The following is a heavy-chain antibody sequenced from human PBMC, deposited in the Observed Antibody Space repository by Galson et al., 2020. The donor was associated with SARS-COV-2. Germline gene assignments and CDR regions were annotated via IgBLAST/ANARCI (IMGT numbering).Heavy chain of an antibody. CDR2: ISYDGSNK. V-gene: IGHV3-30-3*01. D-gene: IGHD3-3*01. CDR1: GFTFSSYA. Sequence: GESLKISCAASGFTFSSYAMHWVRQAPGKGLEWVAVISYDGSNKYYADSVKGRFTISRDNSKNTLYLQMNSLRAEDTAVYYCARVPVHYDFWRAHSGGNYYYYMDVWGKGTTVTVSS. J-gene: IGHJ6*03. CDR3: ARVPVHYDFWRAHSGGNYYYYMDV.